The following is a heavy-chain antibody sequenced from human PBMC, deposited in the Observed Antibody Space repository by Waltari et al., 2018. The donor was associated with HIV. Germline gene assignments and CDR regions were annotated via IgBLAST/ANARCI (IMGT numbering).Heavy chain of an antibody. J-gene: IGHJ4*02. V-gene: IGHV3-53*01. CDR1: GFSVTNNY. D-gene: IGHD2-21*02. CDR3: ARGGGAYCGSDCLRTLDS. CDR2: IYSDGNT. Sequence: EVQLVESGGGLIQPGGSLRLSCAASGFSVTNNYVSWVRQPPGTGLEWVSVIYSDGNTYYADSVKGRFTISRDNSKNTLYLQMNFLRAEDTAVYYCARGGGAYCGSDCLRTLDSWGQGTLVTVSS.